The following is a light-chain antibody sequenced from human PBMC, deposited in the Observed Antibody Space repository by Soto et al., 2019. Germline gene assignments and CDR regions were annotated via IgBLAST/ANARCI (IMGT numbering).Light chain of an antibody. CDR1: QSVSSN. V-gene: IGKV3-15*01. Sequence: EIVMTQSPATLSVSPGERATLSCRASQSVSSNLAWYQQKPGQAPRLLIYEASTRASDVPSRFSGSGSGTDFTLTISRLEPEDFAVYYCQQYGSSPTFGQGTKVDIK. J-gene: IGKJ1*01. CDR2: EAS. CDR3: QQYGSSPT.